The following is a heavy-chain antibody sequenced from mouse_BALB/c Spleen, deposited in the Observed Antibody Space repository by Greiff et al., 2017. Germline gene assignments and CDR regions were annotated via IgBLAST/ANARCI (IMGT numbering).Heavy chain of an antibody. D-gene: IGHD1-1*01. Sequence: QVQLQEPGAELVRPGSSVKISCKASGYAFSSYWMNWVKQRPGQGLEWIGKIYPGDGDTNYNGKFKGKATMTADKSSSTAYMQLSSLTSEDSAVYYYAKKEATTGGDYYAFDVWGAGTTVTVSS. CDR3: AKKEATTGGDYYAFDV. V-gene: IGHV1-80*01. CDR2: IYPGDGDT. J-gene: IGHJ1*01. CDR1: GYAFSSYW.